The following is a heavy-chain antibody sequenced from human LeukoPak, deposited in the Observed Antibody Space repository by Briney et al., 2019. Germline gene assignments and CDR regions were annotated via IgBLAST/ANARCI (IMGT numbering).Heavy chain of an antibody. Sequence: ASVKVSCKASGYTFTNYGITWVRQAPGQGLEWMGWISAYNGNTNYPQKLQGRVTMTTDTTTSTAYMELRSLRSDDTAVYYCARDRNPYDFEGDHPNDYWGQGTLVTVSS. CDR2: ISAYNGNT. CDR3: ARDRNPYDFEGDHPNDY. CDR1: GYTFTNYG. J-gene: IGHJ4*02. D-gene: IGHD3-3*01. V-gene: IGHV1-18*01.